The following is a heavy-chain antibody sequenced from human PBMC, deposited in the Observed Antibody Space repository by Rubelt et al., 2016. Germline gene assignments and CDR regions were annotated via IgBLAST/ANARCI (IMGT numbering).Heavy chain of an antibody. V-gene: IGHV3-30*02. CDR1: GFVFSKYG. J-gene: IGHJ1*01. CDR3: AKDELGVVDGTQD. CDR2: IGYDGSNK. Sequence: VQLVESGGGLVKPGGSLRLSCAASGPSGFVFSKYGMHWVRQAPGKGLEWVAFIGYDGSNKYYVDSVKGRFIISRDNSKNTLYLQMNSLRREDTAIYYCAKDELGVVDGTQDWGQGTLVTVSS. D-gene: IGHD2-2*01.